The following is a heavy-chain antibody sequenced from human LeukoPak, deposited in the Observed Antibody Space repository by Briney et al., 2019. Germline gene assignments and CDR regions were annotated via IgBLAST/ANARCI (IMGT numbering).Heavy chain of an antibody. J-gene: IGHJ4*02. Sequence: SQTLSLTCTVSGGSISSGDYYWSWIRQPPGKGLERIGYFYYSGSTYYNPSLKSRVTISVDTSKNQFSLKLSSVTAADTAVYYCARTRITMVRGVIIGLDYWGQGTLVTVSS. CDR2: FYYSGST. CDR3: ARTRITMVRGVIIGLDY. D-gene: IGHD3-10*01. CDR1: GGSISSGDYY. V-gene: IGHV4-30-4*08.